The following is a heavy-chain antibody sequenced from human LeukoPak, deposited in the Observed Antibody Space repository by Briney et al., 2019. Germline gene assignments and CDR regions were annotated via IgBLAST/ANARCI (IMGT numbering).Heavy chain of an antibody. D-gene: IGHD6-19*01. J-gene: IGHJ4*02. Sequence: PSETLSLTCPVSGGSISSNYWSWIRQPPGRGLEWIGDIYYSGSTNYNPSLKSRVTISVDTSKNQISLKLSSVTAADTAVYYCARGGGAVAGLYYFDYWDQGTLVTVSS. V-gene: IGHV4-59*01. CDR3: ARGGGAVAGLYYFDY. CDR1: GGSISSNY. CDR2: IYYSGST.